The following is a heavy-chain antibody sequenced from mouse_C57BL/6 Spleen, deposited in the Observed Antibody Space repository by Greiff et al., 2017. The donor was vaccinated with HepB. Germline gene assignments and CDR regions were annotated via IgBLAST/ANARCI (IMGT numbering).Heavy chain of an antibody. Sequence: VQLQQSGPELVKPGASVKISCKASGYAFISSWMNWVKQRPGKGLEWIGRIYPGDGDTNYNGKFKGKATLTADKSSSTAYMQLSSLTSEDSAVYFCALTDYFDYWGQGTTLTVSS. V-gene: IGHV1-82*01. D-gene: IGHD1-1*01. CDR2: IYPGDGDT. J-gene: IGHJ2*01. CDR1: GYAFISSW. CDR3: ALTDYFDY.